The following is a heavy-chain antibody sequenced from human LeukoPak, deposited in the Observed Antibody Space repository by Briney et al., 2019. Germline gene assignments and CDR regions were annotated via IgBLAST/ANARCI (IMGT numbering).Heavy chain of an antibody. CDR1: GFTLSTYW. D-gene: IGHD5-18*01. CDR2: IKQDGSEK. CDR3: WIGSGTQLWSTYFDY. J-gene: IGHJ4*02. V-gene: IGHV3-7*01. Sequence: GGSLRLSCAASGFTLSTYWMSWVRQAPGKRLEWVANIKQDGSEKNYVDSVKGRFTISRDNAKNSLFLQMNSLRAEDTAVYYRWIGSGTQLWSTYFDYWGQGTLVTVSS.